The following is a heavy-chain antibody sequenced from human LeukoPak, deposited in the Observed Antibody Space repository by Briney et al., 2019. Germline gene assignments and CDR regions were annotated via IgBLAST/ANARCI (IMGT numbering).Heavy chain of an antibody. J-gene: IGHJ4*02. CDR2: VKQDGSEK. CDR1: RFTFSSYW. V-gene: IGHV3-7*01. CDR3: ARENYFDY. Sequence: PGGSLRLSCAASRFTFSSYWMGWVRQAPGKGLEWVAKVKQDGSEKYYVDSVKGRFTISRDNAKNSVYLQMNSLRAEDTAVYYCARENYFDYWGQGTLVTVSS.